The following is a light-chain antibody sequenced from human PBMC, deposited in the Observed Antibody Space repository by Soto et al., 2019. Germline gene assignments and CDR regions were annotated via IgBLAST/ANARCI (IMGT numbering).Light chain of an antibody. J-gene: IGKJ3*01. CDR1: QGISKY. CDR3: QQSSSFPLT. CDR2: GAS. Sequence: DIEMTQSPSSLSASVGDRVTITCRASQGISKYLAWYQQKPGKVPKLLIYGASSLHSGVPGRFSGSGSGTDFTLTISSLQPEDFAAYYCQQSSSFPLTFGPGTKVDIK. V-gene: IGKV1-27*01.